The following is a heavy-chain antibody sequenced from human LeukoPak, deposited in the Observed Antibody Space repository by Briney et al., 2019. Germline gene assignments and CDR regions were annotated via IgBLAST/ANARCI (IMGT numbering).Heavy chain of an antibody. V-gene: IGHV3-30-3*01. CDR3: AREHSSRYYVYFDY. CDR2: ISYDGSNK. D-gene: IGHD3-22*01. J-gene: IGHJ4*02. CDR1: GFTFSNYA. Sequence: PGGSLRLSCAASGFTFSNYAMHWVRQAPGKGLEWVAVISYDGSNKYYADSVKGRFTISRDNSKNTLYLQMNSLRAEDTAVYYCAREHSSRYYVYFDYWGQGTLVTVSS.